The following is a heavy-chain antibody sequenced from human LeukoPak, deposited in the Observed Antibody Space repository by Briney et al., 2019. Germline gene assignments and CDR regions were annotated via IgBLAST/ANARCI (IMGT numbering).Heavy chain of an antibody. J-gene: IGHJ3*02. D-gene: IGHD3-22*01. CDR2: IVGSGVST. CDR1: GFTFSSCA. V-gene: IGHV3-23*01. CDR3: AKGTYDSSGYYFLDAFDI. Sequence: GGSLRLSCAASGFTFSSCAQTWVRRAPGKGLEWVSTIVGSGVSTYYADSVKGRFTVSRDNSMDTLYLQMNSLRAEDAAVYYCAKGTYDSSGYYFLDAFDIWGQGTMVTVSS.